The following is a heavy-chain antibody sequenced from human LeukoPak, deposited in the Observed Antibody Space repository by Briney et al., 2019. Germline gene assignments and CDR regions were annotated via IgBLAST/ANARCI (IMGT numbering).Heavy chain of an antibody. CDR2: ISFDATKE. CDR3: ARFKVGYNATQKNAFDV. D-gene: IGHD5-12*01. Sequence: PGGSLRLSCAASGFTFSNYAMHGVRQAPGKGREWVAVISFDATKEYFGKSVKGRFTISRDNSKSTLFLQMHSLRVEDTAMYFCARFKVGYNATQKNAFDVWGRGTVVTVSS. J-gene: IGHJ3*01. V-gene: IGHV3-30*17. CDR1: GFTFSNYA.